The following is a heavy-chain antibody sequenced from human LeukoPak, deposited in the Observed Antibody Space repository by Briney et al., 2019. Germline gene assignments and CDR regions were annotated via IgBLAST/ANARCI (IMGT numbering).Heavy chain of an antibody. CDR2: ISDSGGST. CDR3: AKGVRSLFDY. CDR1: GFTFSSYG. J-gene: IGHJ4*02. Sequence: GRSLRLSCAASGFTFSSYGMSWVRQAPGKGLEWVSAISDSGGSTYYADSVKGRFTISRDNSKNTLYLQMNSLRAEDTAVYYCAKGVRSLFDYWGQGTLVTVSS. V-gene: IGHV3-23*01.